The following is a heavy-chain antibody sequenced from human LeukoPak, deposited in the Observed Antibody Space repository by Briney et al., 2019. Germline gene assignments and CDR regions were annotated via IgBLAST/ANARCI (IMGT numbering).Heavy chain of an antibody. Sequence: GESLKISCKGSGYSFTSYWIGWVRQMPRKGLEWMGIIYSGDSDTRYSPSFQGQVTISADKSISTAYLQWSSLKASDTAMYYCARMGLGIAAAGTNYYYGMDVWGQGTTVTVSS. CDR2: IYSGDSDT. CDR3: ARMGLGIAAAGTNYYYGMDV. CDR1: GYSFTSYW. J-gene: IGHJ6*02. V-gene: IGHV5-51*01. D-gene: IGHD6-13*01.